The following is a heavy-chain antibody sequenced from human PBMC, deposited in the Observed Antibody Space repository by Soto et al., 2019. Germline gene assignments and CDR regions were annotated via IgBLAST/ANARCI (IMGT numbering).Heavy chain of an antibody. CDR1: GGSIIDGQTY. J-gene: IGHJ4*02. CDR2: INYRGTT. Sequence: QVQLQESGPGLVKPSETLSLTCTVSGGSIIDGQTYLNWIRRHPEKGLEWMGYINYRGTTNYSPALKSRILISIDTSKNQFSLSLTSVTAADTAVYYCARDAPGVAPFWGQGTLVTVSS. CDR3: ARDAPGVAPF. D-gene: IGHD2-8*01. V-gene: IGHV4-31*03.